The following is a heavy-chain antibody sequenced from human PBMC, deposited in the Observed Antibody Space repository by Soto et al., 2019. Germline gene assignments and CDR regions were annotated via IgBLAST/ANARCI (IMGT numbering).Heavy chain of an antibody. CDR1: GGSISSYY. CDR2: IYYSGST. D-gene: IGHD3-9*01. V-gene: IGHV4-59*08. J-gene: IGHJ6*03. CDR3: ARRRYFDWLSTNYYMDV. Sequence: PSETLSLTCTVSGGSISSYYWSWIRQPQGKGLEWIGYIYYSGSTNYNPSLKSRVTISVDTSKNQFSLKLSSVTAADTAVYYCARRRYFDWLSTNYYMDVWGKGTTVTVSS.